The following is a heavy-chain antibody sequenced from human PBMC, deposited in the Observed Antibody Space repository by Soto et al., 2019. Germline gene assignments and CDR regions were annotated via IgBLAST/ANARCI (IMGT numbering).Heavy chain of an antibody. CDR2: IYYIGNT. CDR3: ARVYGGTVSPTFDY. V-gene: IGHV4-61*01. J-gene: IGHJ4*02. D-gene: IGHD2-15*01. Sequence: SEILSLTCTVSGGSVSSGSCHWSWIPKPPGKGLEWIGYIYYIGNTNYNPSLKSRVTISVDTSKKQFSLRLSSVTSADTTVYYCARVYGGTVSPTFDYWGQGTLVTVSS. CDR1: GGSVSSGSCH.